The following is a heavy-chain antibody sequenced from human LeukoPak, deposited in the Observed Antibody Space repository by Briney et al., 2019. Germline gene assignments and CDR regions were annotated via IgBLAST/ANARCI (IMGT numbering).Heavy chain of an antibody. J-gene: IGHJ5*02. V-gene: IGHV3-9*01. Sequence: GGSLRLSCAASGFTFDDYAMHWVRQAPGKGLEGVSGISWSSGSIGYADSVKGRFTISRDNAKNSLYLQMNSLRAEDTALYYCAKEGGSSGWYLSWFDPWGQGTLVTVSS. CDR2: ISWSSGSI. CDR1: GFTFDDYA. CDR3: AKEGGSSGWYLSWFDP. D-gene: IGHD6-19*01.